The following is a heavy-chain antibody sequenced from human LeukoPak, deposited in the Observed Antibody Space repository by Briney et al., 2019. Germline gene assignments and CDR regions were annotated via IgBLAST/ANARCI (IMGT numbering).Heavy chain of an antibody. V-gene: IGHV3-23*01. CDR2: ISGSGGST. CDR1: GFTFSIYA. Sequence: GGSLRLSCAASGFTFSIYAMSWVRQAPGKGLEWVSAISGSGGSTYYADSYADSVKGRFTISRDNSKNALYLQMNSLRAEDTAVYYCARDNGNKYYFDYWGQGTLVTVSS. CDR3: ARDNGNKYYFDY. D-gene: IGHD2-8*01. J-gene: IGHJ4*02.